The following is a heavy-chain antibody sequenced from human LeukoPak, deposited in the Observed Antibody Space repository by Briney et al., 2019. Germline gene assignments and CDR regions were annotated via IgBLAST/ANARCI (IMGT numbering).Heavy chain of an antibody. CDR2: ISGSGGST. J-gene: IGHJ4*02. D-gene: IGHD3-22*01. V-gene: IGHV3-23*01. Sequence: GGSLRLSCAASGFTFNSYAMSWVRQAPGKGLEWVSGISGSGGSTYYADSVKGRFTISRDSSKNTLYLQMNSLRAEDTAVYYCARVVAREITLIVVVNDYWGQGTLVTVSS. CDR1: GFTFNSYA. CDR3: ARVVAREITLIVVVNDY.